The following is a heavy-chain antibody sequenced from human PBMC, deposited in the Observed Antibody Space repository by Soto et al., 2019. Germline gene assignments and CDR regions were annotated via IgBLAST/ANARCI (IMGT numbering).Heavy chain of an antibody. J-gene: IGHJ3*02. CDR1: GYTFSNYG. Sequence: SVKVSCKASGYTFSNYGITWVRQAPGQGLEWMGRIIPILGIANYAQKFQGRVTITADKSTSTAYMELSSLRSEDTAVYYCAAGATPSGWYDAFDIWGQGTMVTVSS. CDR3: AAGATPSGWYDAFDI. V-gene: IGHV1-69*04. CDR2: IIPILGIA. D-gene: IGHD6-19*01.